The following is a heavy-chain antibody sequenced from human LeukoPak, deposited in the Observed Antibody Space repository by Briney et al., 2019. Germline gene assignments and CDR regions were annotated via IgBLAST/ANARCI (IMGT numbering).Heavy chain of an antibody. CDR1: GFTFSSYS. D-gene: IGHD3-22*01. CDR3: ARGKNDSNYYYMDV. Sequence: QTGGSLRLSCAASGFTFSSYSMNWVRQAPGKGLEWVSYITGSISTIYYTDSVKGRFTISRDNSKNTLYLQMNSLRVEDTAVYYCARGKNDSNYYYMDVWGKGTTVTVSS. J-gene: IGHJ6*03. CDR2: ITGSISTI. V-gene: IGHV3-48*01.